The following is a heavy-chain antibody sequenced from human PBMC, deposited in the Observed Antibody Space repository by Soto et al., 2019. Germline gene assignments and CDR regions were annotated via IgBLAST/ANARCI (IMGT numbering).Heavy chain of an antibody. D-gene: IGHD3-9*01. V-gene: IGHV1-18*01. CDR1: GYTFTSYG. J-gene: IGHJ6*02. CDR2: ISAYNGNT. Sequence: ASVKVSCKASGYTFTSYGISWVRQAPGQGLEWMGWISAYNGNTNYAQKLQGRVTMTTDTSTSTAYMELRSLRSDDTAVYYCARNSDILNYYGMDVWGQGTTVTVSS. CDR3: ARNSDILNYYGMDV.